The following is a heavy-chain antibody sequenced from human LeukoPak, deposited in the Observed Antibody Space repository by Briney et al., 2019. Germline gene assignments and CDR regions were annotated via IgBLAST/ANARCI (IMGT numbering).Heavy chain of an antibody. Sequence: PGGFLRLSCAASGFTFSCYNMNWVRQAPGKGLEWVSSISSSSSYIYYADSVKGRFTISRDNAKNSLYLQMNSLRAEDTAVYYCARGVVAGTFDYWGQGTLVTVSS. V-gene: IGHV3-21*01. CDR1: GFTFSCYN. CDR2: ISSSSSYI. CDR3: ARGVVAGTFDY. D-gene: IGHD6-19*01. J-gene: IGHJ4*02.